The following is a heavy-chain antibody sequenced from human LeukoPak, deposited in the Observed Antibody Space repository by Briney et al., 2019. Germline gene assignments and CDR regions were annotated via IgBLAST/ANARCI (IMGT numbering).Heavy chain of an antibody. V-gene: IGHV4-61*01. CDR3: ARDRGGCSSTSCYAAYYYYYGMDV. D-gene: IGHD2-2*01. CDR1: GGSVSSGSYY. CDR2: IYYSGST. J-gene: IGHJ6*04. Sequence: KTSETLSLTCTVSGGSVSSGSYYWSWIRQPPGKGLEWIGYIYYSGSTNYNPSLKSRVTISVDTSKNQFSLKLSSVTAADTAVYYCARDRGGCSSTSCYAAYYYYYGMDVWGKGTTVTVSS.